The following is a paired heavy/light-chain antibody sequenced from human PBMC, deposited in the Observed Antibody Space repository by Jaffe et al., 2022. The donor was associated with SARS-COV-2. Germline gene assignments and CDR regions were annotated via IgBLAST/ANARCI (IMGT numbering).Light chain of an antibody. CDR1: QSISNY. J-gene: IGKJ2*01. Sequence: DIQMTQSPSSLSVSVGDTVTITCRASQSISNYLNWYQLKPGKAPNLLIYAASSLQSGVPSRFSGSRPGTDFTLTISGLQPEDFATYFCQQSQSTPYTFGQGTKLELK. CDR3: QQSQSTPYT. V-gene: IGKV1-39*01. CDR2: AAS.
Heavy chain of an antibody. CDR3: ARDKYSDNYFPGLVGMDV. J-gene: IGHJ6*02. Sequence: QVQLQESGPGLVKPSQTLSLTCTVSGGSISRGYHYWNWMRQPAGKGLEWIGRIYLSGNTDYNPSLKGRVTISIDTSRNQFSLSLSSVTAADTALYYCARDKYSDNYFPGLVGMDVWGQGTTVTVSS. V-gene: IGHV4-61*02. D-gene: IGHD5-12*01. CDR1: GGSISRGYHY. CDR2: IYLSGNT.